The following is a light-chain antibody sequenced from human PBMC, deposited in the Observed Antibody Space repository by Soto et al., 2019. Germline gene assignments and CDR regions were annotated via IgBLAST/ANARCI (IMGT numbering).Light chain of an antibody. CDR1: QSISNY. V-gene: IGKV3-11*01. J-gene: IGKJ5*01. CDR3: QQRSNWPPIT. Sequence: IVLTHSPATLSLSQCERATLSSSASQSISNYLAWYQQKPGQAPRLLIYDASNRATGIPARFSGSGSGTDFTLTISSLEPEDFAIYYCQQRSNWPPITFGQGTRLDI. CDR2: DAS.